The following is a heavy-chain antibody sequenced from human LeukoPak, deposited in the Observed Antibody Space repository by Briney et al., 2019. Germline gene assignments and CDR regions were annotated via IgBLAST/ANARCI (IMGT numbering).Heavy chain of an antibody. Sequence: PGGSLRLSCAASGFTFSNTWMNWVRQAPGKGLEWVGRIQSKTDGGITEYAAPVKGRFTISRDDSKTPLYLQMNSLKTEDTAVYYCATLTVRGVINIWGQGTLVTVSS. J-gene: IGHJ4*02. CDR1: GFTFSNTW. CDR2: IQSKTDGGIT. CDR3: ATLTVRGVINI. D-gene: IGHD3-10*01. V-gene: IGHV3-15*01.